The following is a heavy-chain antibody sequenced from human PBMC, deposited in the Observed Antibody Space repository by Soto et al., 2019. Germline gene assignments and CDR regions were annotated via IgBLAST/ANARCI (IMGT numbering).Heavy chain of an antibody. V-gene: IGHV4-59*01. CDR1: GGSISSYY. D-gene: IGHD3-22*01. J-gene: IGHJ4*02. CDR3: ARDLYDSSGYLD. Sequence: QVQLQESGPGLVKPSETLSLTCTVSGGSISSYYWSWIRQPPGKGLEWIGYIYYSGSTNYNPSLNSRVTISVDTSKNQFSLKLSSVTAADTAVYYCARDLYDSSGYLDWGQGTLVTVSS. CDR2: IYYSGST.